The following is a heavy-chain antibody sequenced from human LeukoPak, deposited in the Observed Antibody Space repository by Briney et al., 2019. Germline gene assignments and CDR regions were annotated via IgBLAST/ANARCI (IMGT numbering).Heavy chain of an antibody. CDR1: GFTFSSYW. CDR2: IKQDGSEK. D-gene: IGHD3-3*01. CDR3: AREGVAYGTILDY. J-gene: IGHJ4*02. Sequence: GSLRLSCAASGFTFSSYWMSWVRQAPGKGLEWVANIKQDGSEKYYVDSVKGRFTISRDNAKNSLYLQMNSLRAEDTAVYYCAREGVAYGTILDYWGQGALVTVSS. V-gene: IGHV3-7*01.